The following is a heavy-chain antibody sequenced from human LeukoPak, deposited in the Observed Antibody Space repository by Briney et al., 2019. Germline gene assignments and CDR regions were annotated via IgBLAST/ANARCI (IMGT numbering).Heavy chain of an antibody. CDR1: GLTFDDYG. CDR2: INWNGGST. CDR3: ARVAVAGTFFYFDY. Sequence: GGSLRLSCAASGLTFDDYGMSWVRQAPGKGLEWVSGINWNGGSTGYADSVKGRFTISRDNAKNSLYLQMNSLRAEDTALYYCARVAVAGTFFYFDYWGQGTLVAVSS. J-gene: IGHJ4*02. V-gene: IGHV3-20*04. D-gene: IGHD6-19*01.